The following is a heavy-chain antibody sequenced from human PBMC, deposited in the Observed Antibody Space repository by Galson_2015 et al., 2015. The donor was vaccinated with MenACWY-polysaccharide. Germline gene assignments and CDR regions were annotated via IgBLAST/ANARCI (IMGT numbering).Heavy chain of an antibody. CDR2: IKKDGSEK. CDR3: ARGHYGMDV. Sequence: SLRLSCAASGFTFSSYWMTWVRQAPGKGLEWVANIKKDGSEKYYVDSVKGRFTISRDNSKNSLYLQMHSLRAEDTAVYSCARGHYGMDVWGLGTTVTVSS. CDR1: GFTFSSYW. V-gene: IGHV3-7*01. J-gene: IGHJ6*02.